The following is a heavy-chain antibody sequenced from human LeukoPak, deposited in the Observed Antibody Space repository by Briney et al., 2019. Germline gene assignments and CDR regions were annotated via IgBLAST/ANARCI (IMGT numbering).Heavy chain of an antibody. V-gene: IGHV3-23*01. Sequence: GGSLRLSCAASGFTFRSYGMNWVRQAPGEGLEWVSIITAGGRDTFYADSVKGRFTISRDNSKDTVYLQMNSLRAEDTAVYYCAKAGSWSSGWPTSDYWGQGTLVTVSS. CDR2: ITAGGRDT. CDR3: AKAGSWSSGWPTSDY. CDR1: GFTFRSYG. D-gene: IGHD6-19*01. J-gene: IGHJ4*02.